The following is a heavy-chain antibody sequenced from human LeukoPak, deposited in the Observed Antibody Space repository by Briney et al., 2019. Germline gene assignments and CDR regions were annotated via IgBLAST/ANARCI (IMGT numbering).Heavy chain of an antibody. CDR3: ARGSTWSDY. D-gene: IGHD6-13*01. V-gene: IGHV4-4*02. J-gene: IGHJ4*02. CDR1: GASINSTKW. Sequence: SETLSLTCAVSGASINSTKWWTWVRQPPGKGLEWIGEIYHSGGTNYNPFLKSRVTISADKSRNQFSLKLNSVTAADTAVYYCARGSTWSDYWGQGTLVTVSS. CDR2: IYHSGGT.